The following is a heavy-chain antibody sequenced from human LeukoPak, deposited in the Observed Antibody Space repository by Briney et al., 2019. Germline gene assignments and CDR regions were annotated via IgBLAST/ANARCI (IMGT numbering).Heavy chain of an antibody. V-gene: IGHV3-23*01. CDR2: ISNSGGST. CDR3: AKRASGSGTSLYYFDY. D-gene: IGHD3-10*01. J-gene: IGHJ4*02. Sequence: GGSLRLSCAASGFTFSSYAMSWVRQAPGKGLEWVSVISNSGGSTFYADSVKGRFTISRDNSKNTLYLRMNSLRAEDTAVYYCAKRASGSGTSLYYFDYWGQGTLVTVSS. CDR1: GFTFSSYA.